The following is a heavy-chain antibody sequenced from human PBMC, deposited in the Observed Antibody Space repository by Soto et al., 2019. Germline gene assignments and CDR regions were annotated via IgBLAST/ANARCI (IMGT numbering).Heavy chain of an antibody. Sequence: EVQLVESGGGLVQPGGSLRLSCAASGFTFSTYWMSWVRQAPGKGLEWVANIRQDGSDKYYVDSVKGRFTISRDNAKNSLYLQMNGLRAEDTAVYYCARVKSLAGHYWGQGTLVTVSS. V-gene: IGHV3-7*05. J-gene: IGHJ4*02. CDR2: IRQDGSDK. D-gene: IGHD2-15*01. CDR1: GFTFSTYW. CDR3: ARVKSLAGHY.